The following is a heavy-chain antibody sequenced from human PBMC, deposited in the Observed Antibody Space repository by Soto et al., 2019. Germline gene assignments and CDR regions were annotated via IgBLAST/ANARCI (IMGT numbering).Heavy chain of an antibody. J-gene: IGHJ3*02. D-gene: IGHD5-12*01. CDR3: ARDQTKWLTDAFDI. Sequence: HVPLVQSGAEVKKPGASLKFSCKASGYTFISYGVSWVRQAPGQGLEWLGWISPYNGNTNYAQKFQGRITMTTDTSTSTVYMDLRSLRTDDTAVYYCARDQTKWLTDAFDIWGQGTMVVVSS. CDR2: ISPYNGNT. CDR1: GYTFISYG. V-gene: IGHV1-18*01.